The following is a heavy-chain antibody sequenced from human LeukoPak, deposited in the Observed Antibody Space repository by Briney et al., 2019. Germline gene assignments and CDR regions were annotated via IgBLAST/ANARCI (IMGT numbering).Heavy chain of an antibody. CDR1: GGSFTAYY. V-gene: IGHV4-34*01. CDR2: INHSGTT. D-gene: IGHD3-3*01. Sequence: PSETLSLTCAVSGGSFTAYYWSWIRQSPEKGLEWIGEINHSGTTNYNPSFKSRVTISVHASKREFSLKVTPVTAADTAVYYCGRGRFLGFDIWGQGTTVSVSS. CDR3: GRGRFLGFDI. J-gene: IGHJ3*02.